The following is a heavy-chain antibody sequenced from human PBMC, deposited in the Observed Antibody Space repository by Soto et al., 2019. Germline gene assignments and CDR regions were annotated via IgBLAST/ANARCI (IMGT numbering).Heavy chain of an antibody. CDR3: AREVGPNYYMDV. CDR1: GGSISSYY. CDR2: IYYSGST. Sequence: SETLSLTCTVSGGSISSYYWSWIRQPPGKGLEWIGYIYYSGSTNYNPSLKSRVTISVDTSKNQFSLKLSSVTAADTAVYYCAREVGPNYYMDVWGKGTTVTVSS. V-gene: IGHV4-59*01. D-gene: IGHD3-3*01. J-gene: IGHJ6*03.